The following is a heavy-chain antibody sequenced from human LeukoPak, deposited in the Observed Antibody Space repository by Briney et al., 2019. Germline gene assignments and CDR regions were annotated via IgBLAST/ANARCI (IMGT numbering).Heavy chain of an antibody. CDR2: ISTYNGNT. V-gene: IGHV1-18*01. CDR3: ARDPPYYYDSSGYPSYYYGMDV. J-gene: IGHJ6*02. Sequence: VASVKVSCKASGYTFSDYTFTNYGISWVRQAPGQGLEWMGWISTYNGNTNYAQKLQGRVTMTTDTSTSTAYMELRSLRSDDTAVYYCARDPPYYYDSSGYPSYYYGMDVWGQGTTVTVSS. D-gene: IGHD3-22*01. CDR1: GYTFSDYTFTNYG.